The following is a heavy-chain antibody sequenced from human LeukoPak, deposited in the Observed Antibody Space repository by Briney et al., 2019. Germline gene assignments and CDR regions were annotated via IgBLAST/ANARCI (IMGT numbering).Heavy chain of an antibody. Sequence: GGCLRLSCAASGFTFNTYWMHWVRQAPGKGLVWVSPINPDGTVTTYADSVKGRFTISRDNAKNTLYLQMNSLKAEDTAVYYCVRDSPSGFFDLWGRGTLVTVSS. D-gene: IGHD6-19*01. V-gene: IGHV3-74*01. CDR1: GFTFNTYW. CDR2: INPDGTVT. CDR3: VRDSPSGFFDL. J-gene: IGHJ2*01.